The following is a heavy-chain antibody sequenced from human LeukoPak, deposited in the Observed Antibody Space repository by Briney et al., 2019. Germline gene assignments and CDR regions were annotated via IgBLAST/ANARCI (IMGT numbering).Heavy chain of an antibody. Sequence: ASVKVSCKASGYTFTSYGISWVRQAPGQGLEWMGWISAYNGNTNYAQKLQGRVTMTTDTSTSTAYMELRSLRAEDTAVYYCAKWSSVLHYYDSSLHFDYWGQGTLVTVSS. J-gene: IGHJ4*02. CDR3: AKWSSVLHYYDSSLHFDY. CDR1: GYTFTSYG. D-gene: IGHD3-22*01. CDR2: ISAYNGNT. V-gene: IGHV1-18*01.